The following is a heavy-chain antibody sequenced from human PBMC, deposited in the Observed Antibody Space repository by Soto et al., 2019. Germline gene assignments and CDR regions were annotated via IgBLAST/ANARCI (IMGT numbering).Heavy chain of an antibody. CDR1: GYTLTELS. Sequence: VASVKVSCKVSGYTLTELSMHWVRQAPGKGLEWMGGFDPEDGETIYAQKFQGRVTITRDTSASTAYMELSSLRSEDTAVYYCARGITLPTPLDYWGQGTLVTVSS. V-gene: IGHV1-24*01. J-gene: IGHJ4*02. CDR2: FDPEDGET. CDR3: ARGITLPTPLDY. D-gene: IGHD1-20*01.